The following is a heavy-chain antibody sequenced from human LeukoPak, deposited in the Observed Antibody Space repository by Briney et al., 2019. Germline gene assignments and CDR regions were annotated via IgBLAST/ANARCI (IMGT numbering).Heavy chain of an antibody. V-gene: IGHV4-39*07. CDR1: GGSISSSSYY. J-gene: IGHJ5*02. CDR3: ARVRNWLDP. D-gene: IGHD3-10*01. Sequence: PSETLSLTCTVSGGSISSSSYYWGWIRQPPGKGLEWIGSIYYSGSTYYNPSLKSRVTISVDTSKNQFSLKLSSVTAADTAVYYCARVRNWLDPWGQGTLVTVSS. CDR2: IYYSGST.